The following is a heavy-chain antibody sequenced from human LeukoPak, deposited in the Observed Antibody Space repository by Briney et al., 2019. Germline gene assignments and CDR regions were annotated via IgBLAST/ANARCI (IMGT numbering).Heavy chain of an antibody. V-gene: IGHV3-30*02. CDR3: ARDFLHYDFWSDYLS. D-gene: IGHD3-3*01. J-gene: IGHJ4*02. Sequence: GGSLRLSCAASGFTFSSYGMHWVRQAPGKGLEWVAFIRYDGSNKYYADSVKGRFTISRDNSKNTLYLQMNSLRAEDTAVYYCARDFLHYDFWSDYLSWGQGTLVTVSS. CDR1: GFTFSSYG. CDR2: IRYDGSNK.